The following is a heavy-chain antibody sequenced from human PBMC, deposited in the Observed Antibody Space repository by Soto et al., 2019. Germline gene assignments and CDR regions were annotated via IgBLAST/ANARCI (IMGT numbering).Heavy chain of an antibody. V-gene: IGHV1-18*01. J-gene: IGHJ4*02. CDR3: AREIIGSTVTDY. Sequence: ASVKVSCKASGYTFTSYGISWVRQAPGQGLEWMGWISAYNGNTNYAQKLQGRVTMTTGTATSTAYMELRSLRSDDTAVYYCAREIIGSTVTDYWGQETLVTVSS. CDR1: GYTFTSYG. D-gene: IGHD3-10*01. CDR2: ISAYNGNT.